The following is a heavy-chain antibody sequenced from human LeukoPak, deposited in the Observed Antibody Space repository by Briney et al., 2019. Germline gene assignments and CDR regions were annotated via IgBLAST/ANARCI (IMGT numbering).Heavy chain of an antibody. V-gene: IGHV3-74*01. Sequence: GGSLRLSCAASGFTFSSYWMHWVRQVPGKGLVWVSRINSDGSSTNYADSVKGRFTISRDNAKNTLYLQMNSLRAEDTAVYYCAKRDIRSSAWYDWGQGTLVTVSS. D-gene: IGHD6-19*01. J-gene: IGHJ4*02. CDR1: GFTFSSYW. CDR3: AKRDIRSSAWYD. CDR2: INSDGSST.